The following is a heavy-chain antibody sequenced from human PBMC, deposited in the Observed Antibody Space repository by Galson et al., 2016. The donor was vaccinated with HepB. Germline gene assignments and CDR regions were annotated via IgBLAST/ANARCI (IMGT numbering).Heavy chain of an antibody. CDR1: GYSFTNYW. J-gene: IGHJ6*02. CDR2: IYPDDSHT. V-gene: IGHV5-51*01. D-gene: IGHD2/OR15-2a*01. Sequence: QSGAEVKKPGESLKISCKGSGYSFTNYWIGWVRKMPGKGLEWMGIIYPDDSHTRYSPSLQGQVTISVDKSTSTAYLQWTSLKASDSATYYCARLSTFSGHYGLDVWGQGTTVTVSS. CDR3: ARLSTFSGHYGLDV.